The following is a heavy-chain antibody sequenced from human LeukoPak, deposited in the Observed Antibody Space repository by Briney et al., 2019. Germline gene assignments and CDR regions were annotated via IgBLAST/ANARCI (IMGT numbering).Heavy chain of an antibody. J-gene: IGHJ4*02. CDR2: INHSGST. CDR3: ARCTYYYGSGDLYDY. V-gene: IGHV4-34*01. Sequence: SETLSLTCAVYGGSFSGYYWSWVRHPPGKGLEGIGEINHSGSTNYNPSLKSRVTISLETSKNAFSLKLSSVTAADAAVYYCARCTYYYGSGDLYDYWGQGTLVTVSS. CDR1: GGSFSGYY. D-gene: IGHD3-10*01.